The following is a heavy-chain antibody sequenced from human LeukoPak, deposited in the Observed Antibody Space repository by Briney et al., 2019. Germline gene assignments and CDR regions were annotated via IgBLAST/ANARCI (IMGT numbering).Heavy chain of an antibody. CDR3: ARRQGCSSTSCPPDY. Sequence: GESLKISCKGSGYSFTNFWIGWVRQMPGKGLEWMGSIYPGDSDTRYSPSFQGQVTISAAKSISTAFLQWSSLKASDTAMYYCARRQGCSSTSCPPDYWGQGTLVTVSS. V-gene: IGHV5-51*01. CDR1: GYSFTNFW. J-gene: IGHJ4*02. CDR2: IYPGDSDT. D-gene: IGHD2-2*01.